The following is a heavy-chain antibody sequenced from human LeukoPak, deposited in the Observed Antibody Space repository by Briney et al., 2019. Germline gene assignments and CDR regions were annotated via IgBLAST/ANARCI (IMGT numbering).Heavy chain of an antibody. CDR3: ARSLSGSYSRA. CDR1: GGTFSSYA. V-gene: IGHV1-69*04. Sequence: ASVKVSCKASGGTFSSYAISWVRQAPGQGLEWMGRIIPILGIANYAQKFQGRVTITADKSTSTAYMELSSLRSEDTAVYYCARSLSGSYSRAWGQGTLVTVSS. CDR2: IIPILGIA. J-gene: IGHJ5*02. D-gene: IGHD1-26*01.